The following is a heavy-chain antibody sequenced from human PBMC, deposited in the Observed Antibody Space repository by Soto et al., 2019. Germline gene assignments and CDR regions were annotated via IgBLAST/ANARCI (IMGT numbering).Heavy chain of an antibody. D-gene: IGHD3-9*01. V-gene: IGHV2-5*02. CDR3: AHKGPEDWPLDY. CDR2: IYWEDSK. J-gene: IGHJ4*02. CDR1: GFSLSTSGVG. Sequence: QITLKESGPTLVRPTQTLTLTCAFSGFSLSTSGVGVGWIRQPPGKALEWLAVIYWEDSKHYSPSLRSRLTITKATSKNQVVLTMTNMDPMDTGTYYCAHKGPEDWPLDYWGQGTLVTVSS.